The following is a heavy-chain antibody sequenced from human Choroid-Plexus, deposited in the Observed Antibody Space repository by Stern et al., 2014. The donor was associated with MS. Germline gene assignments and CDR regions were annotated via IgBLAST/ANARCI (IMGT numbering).Heavy chain of an antibody. J-gene: IGHJ4*02. CDR1: GFTFSNFG. Sequence: VQLVESGGGVAQPGRPLILSCAASGFTFSNFGMHWVRQAPGKGLEWVALKSYDGSDKYYADSVKGRFAIFRDNSKNTLYMHMNSLRAEDTAVYYCAKDRQWSTSFFDYWGQGSLVPVSS. CDR2: KSYDGSDK. V-gene: IGHV3-30*18. CDR3: AKDRQWSTSFFDY. D-gene: IGHD2-15*01.